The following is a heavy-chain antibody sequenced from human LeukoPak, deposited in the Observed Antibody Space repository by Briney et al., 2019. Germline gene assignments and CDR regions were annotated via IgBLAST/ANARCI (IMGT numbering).Heavy chain of an antibody. J-gene: IGHJ6*03. CDR3: ASLVPMDV. CDR2: IYYSASP. Sequence: SXTLSLTCTVSGGSISSYYWSWIRQPPGKGLEWIGYIYYSASPNYNPPLKSRVTISVDTSKNQFSLKLSSVTAADTAVYYCASLVPMDVWGKGTTVTVSS. V-gene: IGHV4-59*01. CDR1: GGSISSYY. D-gene: IGHD3-10*01.